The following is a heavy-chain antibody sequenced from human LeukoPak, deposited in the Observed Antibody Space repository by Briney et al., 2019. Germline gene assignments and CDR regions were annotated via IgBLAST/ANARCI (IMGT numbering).Heavy chain of an antibody. D-gene: IGHD3-10*01. J-gene: IGHJ4*02. Sequence: GGSLRLSCAASGFTFSSYAMSWVRQAPGKGLEWVSAISGSGGSTYYADSVKGRFTISRDNSKNTLYLQMNSLRAEDTAVYYCAKDLGKRYGSGSSFDYWGQGTLVTVSS. CDR1: GFTFSSYA. V-gene: IGHV3-23*01. CDR3: AKDLGKRYGSGSSFDY. CDR2: ISGSGGST.